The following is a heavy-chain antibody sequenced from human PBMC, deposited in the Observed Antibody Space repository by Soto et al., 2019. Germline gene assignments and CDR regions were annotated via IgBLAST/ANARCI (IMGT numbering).Heavy chain of an antibody. CDR2: IAHDAFRS. V-gene: IGHV3-30-3*01. J-gene: IGHJ4*02. CDR3: ARDPTVGRPDYFDY. D-gene: IGHD6-6*01. CDR1: GFPFSHYA. Sequence: QVQLVESGGGVVQPGRSLRLSCAASGFPFSHYALHWVRQAPGKGLEWVAVIAHDAFRSYYTPSVEGRFTISRDNSNNTLYLQMNSLRPEDTAVYFCARDPTVGRPDYFDYWGQGTLVTVSS.